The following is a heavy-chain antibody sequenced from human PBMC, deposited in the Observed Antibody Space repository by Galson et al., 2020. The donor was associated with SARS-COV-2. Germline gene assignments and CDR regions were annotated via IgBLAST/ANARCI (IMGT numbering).Heavy chain of an antibody. CDR2: INHSGSN. Sequence: SETLSLTCAAYGGTFSGYYWSWIRQPPGKGLEWIGEINHSGSNNYNPSLKSRVTISVDTSKNQFSLKLSSVTAADTAVYYCARGEDSSGLLRWFDPWGQGSLVTVSS. J-gene: IGHJ5*02. V-gene: IGHV4-34*01. CDR3: ARGEDSSGLLRWFDP. D-gene: IGHD6-19*01. CDR1: GGTFSGYY.